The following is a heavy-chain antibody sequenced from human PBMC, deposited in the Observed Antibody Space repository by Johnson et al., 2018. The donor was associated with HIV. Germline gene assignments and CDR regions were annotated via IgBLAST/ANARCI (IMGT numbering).Heavy chain of an antibody. CDR3: ARAPAWLRGFDI. V-gene: IGHV3-66*01. D-gene: IGHD5-24*01. CDR2: ISSDGNT. Sequence: MLLVESGGGLVKPGGSLRLSCAVSGFTVSSNYMTWVRRAPGKGLEWVSVISSDGNTYYADSVKGRFSISRDNSKNTLYLQMNRLTVEDTALYYCARAPAWLRGFDIWGQGTMVTVSS. J-gene: IGHJ3*02. CDR1: GFTVSSNY.